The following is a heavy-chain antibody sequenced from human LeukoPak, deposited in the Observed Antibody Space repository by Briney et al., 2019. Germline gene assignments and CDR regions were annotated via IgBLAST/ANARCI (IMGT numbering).Heavy chain of an antibody. D-gene: IGHD6-13*01. CDR1: GFTFSRYA. Sequence: PGGSLRLSCAASGFTFSRYAMSWVRQAPGKGLEWVSVITGSGGVTYYADSVRGWFTISRDNSKNTLYLQMNSLRAEDTAIYYCAILGKGSWDKGAFDIWGQGTMVTISS. CDR3: AILGKGSWDKGAFDI. V-gene: IGHV3-23*01. CDR2: ITGSGGVT. J-gene: IGHJ3*02.